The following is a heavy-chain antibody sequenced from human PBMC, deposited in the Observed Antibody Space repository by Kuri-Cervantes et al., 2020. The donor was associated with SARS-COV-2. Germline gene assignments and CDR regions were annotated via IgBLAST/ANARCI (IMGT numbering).Heavy chain of an antibody. V-gene: IGHV4-4*02. CDR1: GGSISSSNW. D-gene: IGHD6-13*01. J-gene: IGHJ4*02. CDR2: IYYSGST. Sequence: SETLSLTCAVSGGSISSSNWWSWVRQPPGKGLEWIGYIYYSGSTNYNPSLKSRVTISVDTSKNQFSLKLSSVTAADTAVYYCARATLLYSSSWYDYWGQGTLVTVSS. CDR3: ARATLLYSSSWYDY.